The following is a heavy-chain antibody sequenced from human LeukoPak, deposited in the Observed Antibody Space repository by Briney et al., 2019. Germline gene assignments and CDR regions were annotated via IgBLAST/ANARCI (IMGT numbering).Heavy chain of an antibody. CDR1: GGSISSYY. V-gene: IGHV4-4*07. CDR2: IYTSGST. CDR3: ARDVPRYDFWSAHKDLYYFDY. D-gene: IGHD3-3*01. Sequence: SETLSLTCTVSGGSISSYYWSWIRQPAGKGLEWIGRIYTSGSTNYNPSLKSRVTMSVDTSKNQFSLKLSSVTAADTAVYYCARDVPRYDFWSAHKDLYYFDYWGQGTLVTVSS. J-gene: IGHJ4*02.